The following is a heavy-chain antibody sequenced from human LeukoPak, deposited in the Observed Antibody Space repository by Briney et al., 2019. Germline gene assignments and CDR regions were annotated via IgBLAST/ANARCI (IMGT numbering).Heavy chain of an antibody. CDR2: IYYSGST. Sequence: PSETLSLTCTVSGGSISSYYWSWIRQPPGKGLEWIGYIYYSGSTYYNPFLKSRVTISVDTSKNQFSLKLSSVTAADTAVYYCARHLYDSSLLFDYWGQGTLVTVSS. V-gene: IGHV4-59*04. CDR1: GGSISSYY. CDR3: ARHLYDSSLLFDY. D-gene: IGHD3-22*01. J-gene: IGHJ4*02.